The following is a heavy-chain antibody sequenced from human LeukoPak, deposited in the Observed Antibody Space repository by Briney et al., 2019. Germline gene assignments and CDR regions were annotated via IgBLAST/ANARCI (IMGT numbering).Heavy chain of an antibody. Sequence: KSSETLSLTCAVSGGSISSSNWWSWVRQPPGKGLEWIGEIYHSGSTNYNPSLKSRVTISVDKSKNQFSLKLSSVTAADTAVYYCAGAVSRRLGRIYYYYGMDVWGQGTTVTVSS. CDR3: AGAVSRRLGRIYYYYGMDV. CDR1: GGSISSSNW. J-gene: IGHJ6*02. D-gene: IGHD2/OR15-2a*01. V-gene: IGHV4-4*02. CDR2: IYHSGST.